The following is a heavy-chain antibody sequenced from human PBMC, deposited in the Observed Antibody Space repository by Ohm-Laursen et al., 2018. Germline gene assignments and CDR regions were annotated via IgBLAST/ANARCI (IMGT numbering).Heavy chain of an antibody. CDR1: GFTFSTYA. V-gene: IGHV3-23*01. CDR3: VKDLPFPGGWGYGMDV. D-gene: IGHD6-19*01. J-gene: IGHJ6*02. Sequence: GSLRLSCTASGFTFSTYAMTWVRQIPGKGLDWVLVISSSGGTTYYSASVTGRFIISRDQSKSTLYLQMNRLRVEDTAVYYCVKDLPFPGGWGYGMDVWGQGTTVTVSS. CDR2: ISSSGGTT.